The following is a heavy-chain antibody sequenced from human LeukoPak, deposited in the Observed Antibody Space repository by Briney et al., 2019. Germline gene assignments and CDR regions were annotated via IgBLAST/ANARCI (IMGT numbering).Heavy chain of an antibody. J-gene: IGHJ4*02. CDR1: GYTFTGYY. Sequence: ASVKVSCKASGYTFTGYYMHRVRQAPGQGLEWMGWINPNSGGTNYAQKFQGRVTMTRDTSISTAYMELSRLRSDDTAVYYCAREGIAAAGYFDYWGQGTLVTVSS. D-gene: IGHD6-13*01. CDR3: AREGIAAAGYFDY. CDR2: INPNSGGT. V-gene: IGHV1-2*02.